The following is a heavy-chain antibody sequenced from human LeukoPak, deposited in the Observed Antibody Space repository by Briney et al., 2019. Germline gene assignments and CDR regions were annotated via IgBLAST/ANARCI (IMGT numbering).Heavy chain of an antibody. CDR1: GYTFSNYG. CDR2: ISAYNGNT. D-gene: IGHD2-2*01. CDR3: ARDLGDIVVVPAAGGGY. Sequence: ASVKVSCKASGYTFSNYGISWVRQAPGQGLEWMGWISAYNGNTNYAQKLQGRVTMTTDTSTSTAYMELRSLRSDDTAVYYCARDLGDIVVVPAAGGGYWGQGTLVTVSS. V-gene: IGHV1-18*01. J-gene: IGHJ4*02.